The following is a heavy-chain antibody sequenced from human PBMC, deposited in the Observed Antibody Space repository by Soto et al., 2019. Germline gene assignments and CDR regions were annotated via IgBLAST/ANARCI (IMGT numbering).Heavy chain of an antibody. CDR2: ISAYNGNT. V-gene: IGHV1-18*01. J-gene: IGHJ4*02. Sequence: QVQLVQSGAEVKKPGASVKVSCKASGYTFTSYGISWVRQAPGXXXEWMGWISAYNGNTNYAQKLQGRVTMTTDTSTSTAYMELXXXRSXXXAVYHCARDPPSFGVVDDYWGQGTLVTVSS. D-gene: IGHD3-3*01. CDR3: ARDPPSFGVVDDY. CDR1: GYTFTSYG.